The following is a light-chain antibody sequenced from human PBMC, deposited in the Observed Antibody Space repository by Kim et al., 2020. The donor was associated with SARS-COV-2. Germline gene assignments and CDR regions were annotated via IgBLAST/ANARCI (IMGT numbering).Light chain of an antibody. Sequence: ASVGDRVTITSRASQGIRTDLGWYQLKPGKAPKRLIYAASSLESGVSSRFSGSGYGTEFTLAISSLQPEDFATYYCLQHNDYPLTFGGGTKVDIK. J-gene: IGKJ4*01. CDR3: LQHNDYPLT. V-gene: IGKV1-17*01. CDR1: QGIRTD. CDR2: AAS.